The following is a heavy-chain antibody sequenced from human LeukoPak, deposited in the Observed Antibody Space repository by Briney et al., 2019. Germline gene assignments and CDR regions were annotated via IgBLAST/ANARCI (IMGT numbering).Heavy chain of an antibody. V-gene: IGHV3-23*01. CDR1: GFTFSTYS. Sequence: PGGSLRLSCAASGFTFSTYSMSWVRQAPGKGLEWVSVISGNGGDTFYADSVKGRFTISRDNSKNTLYLQMNSLRPEDTAVYYCARVEAVYYYGSASPYSPYWGQGTLVTVSS. CDR2: ISGNGGDT. CDR3: ARVEAVYYYGSASPYSPY. D-gene: IGHD3-10*01. J-gene: IGHJ4*02.